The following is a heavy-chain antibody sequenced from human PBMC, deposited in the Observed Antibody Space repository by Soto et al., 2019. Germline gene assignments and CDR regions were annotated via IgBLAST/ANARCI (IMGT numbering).Heavy chain of an antibody. CDR3: ARDPIRGDGYGIDF. J-gene: IGHJ4*02. CDR1: GFTFSSYW. Sequence: EVQLVESGGGLVQPGGSLRLSCEAYGFTFSSYWMRWVRQAPGKGLEWVANIKRDGSERYYVDSVKGRFTISRDNAKKTVYLEKNSLRDEGSAVHYCARDPIRGDGYGIDFWGQGALVTVSS. CDR2: IKRDGSER. V-gene: IGHV3-7*01. D-gene: IGHD4-17*01.